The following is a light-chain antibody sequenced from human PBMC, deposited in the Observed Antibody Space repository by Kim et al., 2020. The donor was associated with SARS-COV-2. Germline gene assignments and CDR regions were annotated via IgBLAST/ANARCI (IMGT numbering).Light chain of an antibody. Sequence: EIVLTQSPGTLSLSPGERASLSCRASQRISNSYLAWYQHKPGQAPRLLIYGASSRATGIPDRFSGSGSGTDFTLSISRLEPEDFALYYCQQYGSSPLTFGGGTKVDIK. CDR1: QRISNSY. V-gene: IGKV3-20*01. CDR3: QQYGSSPLT. CDR2: GAS. J-gene: IGKJ4*01.